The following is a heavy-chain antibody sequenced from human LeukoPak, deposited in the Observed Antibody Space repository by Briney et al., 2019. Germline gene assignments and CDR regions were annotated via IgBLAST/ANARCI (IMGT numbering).Heavy chain of an antibody. CDR2: ISSNSSYI. J-gene: IGHJ4*02. D-gene: IGHD3-3*01. CDR1: GFTFSSYS. V-gene: IGHV3-21*04. CDR3: AKDRDYDFWSGYPLHGDLDY. Sequence: GGSLRLSCAASGFTFSSYSMNWVRQAPGKGLEWVSSISSNSSYIYYADSVKGRFTISRDNSKNTLYLQMNSLRAEDTAVYYCAKDRDYDFWSGYPLHGDLDYWGQGTLVTVSS.